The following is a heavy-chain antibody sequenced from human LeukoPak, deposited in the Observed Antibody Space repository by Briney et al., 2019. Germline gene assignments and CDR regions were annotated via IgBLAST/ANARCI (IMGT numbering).Heavy chain of an antibody. J-gene: IGHJ4*02. CDR2: IYSGGST. CDR3: AREHDY. CDR1: GGSISSSSYY. V-gene: IGHV3-53*01. Sequence: ETLSLTCTVSGGSISSSSYYWGWVRQAPGKGLEWVSVIYSGGSTYYADSVKGRFTISRDNSKNTLYLQMNSLRAEDTAVYYCAREHDYWGQGTLVTVSS.